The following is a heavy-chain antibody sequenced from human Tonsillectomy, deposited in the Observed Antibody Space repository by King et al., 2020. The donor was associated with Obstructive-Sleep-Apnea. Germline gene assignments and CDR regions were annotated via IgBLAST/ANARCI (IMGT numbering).Heavy chain of an antibody. J-gene: IGHJ4*02. Sequence: VQLVESGGGLVQPGRSLRLSCAASGFKFDDYAMHWVRQGPGKGLEWVSGINWNSGTIGSADSVKGRFTISRDKAKNSLYLQMNSLRAEDTALYYCAKDFSSGWYGPIDYWGQGALVTVSS. CDR2: INWNSGTI. CDR1: GFKFDDYA. CDR3: AKDFSSGWYGPIDY. V-gene: IGHV3-9*01. D-gene: IGHD6-19*01.